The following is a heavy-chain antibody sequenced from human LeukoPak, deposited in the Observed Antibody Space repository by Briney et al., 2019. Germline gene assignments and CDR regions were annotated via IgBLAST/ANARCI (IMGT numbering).Heavy chain of an antibody. Sequence: PEASVKVSCKASGYTFTGYYMHWVRQAPGQGLEWMGRINPNSGGTNYAQKFQGRVTMTRDTSISTAYMELNRLRSDDTAVYYCARVVSSYGSSPIDYWGQGTLVTVSS. CDR2: INPNSGGT. J-gene: IGHJ4*02. D-gene: IGHD5-18*01. CDR3: ARVVSSYGSSPIDY. V-gene: IGHV1-2*06. CDR1: GYTFTGYY.